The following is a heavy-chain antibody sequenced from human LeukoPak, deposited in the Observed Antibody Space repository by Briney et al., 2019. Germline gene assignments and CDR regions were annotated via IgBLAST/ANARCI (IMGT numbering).Heavy chain of an antibody. CDR1: GFTFSNAW. Sequence: GGSLRLSCAASGFTFSNAWMSWVRQAPGKGLEWVGRIKSKTDGGTTDYAAPVKGRFTISRDDLKNTLYLQMNSLKTEDTAVYYCTTQTRDFWSGYYNYYFDYWGQGTLVTVSS. CDR3: TTQTRDFWSGYYNYYFDY. V-gene: IGHV3-15*01. CDR2: IKSKTDGGTT. D-gene: IGHD3-3*01. J-gene: IGHJ4*02.